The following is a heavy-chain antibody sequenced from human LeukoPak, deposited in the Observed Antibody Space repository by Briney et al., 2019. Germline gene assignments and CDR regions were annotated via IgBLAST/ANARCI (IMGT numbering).Heavy chain of an antibody. V-gene: IGHV4-59*01. CDR1: GDSISSYY. J-gene: IGHJ4*02. CDR3: AREGTAVTHFDY. Sequence: SETLSLTCTVSGDSISSYYWSWIRQPPGEGLEWIGFIYSSGSTNYNPSLKSRVTISVDTSKNQFSLKLSSVTAADTAIYYCAREGTAVTHFDYWGQGTLVTVSS. CDR2: IYSSGST. D-gene: IGHD4-17*01.